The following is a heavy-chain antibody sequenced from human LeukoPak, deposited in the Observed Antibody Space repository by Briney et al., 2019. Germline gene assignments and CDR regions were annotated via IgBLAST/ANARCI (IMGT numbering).Heavy chain of an antibody. J-gene: IGHJ4*02. CDR3: TSAFSHYGSGSYYFDY. CDR1: GYTFTSYG. V-gene: IGHV1-18*01. CDR2: ISAYNGNT. Sequence: ASVKVSCKASGYTFTSYGISWVRQAPGQGLEWMGWISAYNGNTNYAQKLQGRVTMTTDTSTSTAYMELRSLRSDDTAVYYCTSAFSHYGSGSYYFDYWGQGTLVTVSS. D-gene: IGHD3-10*01.